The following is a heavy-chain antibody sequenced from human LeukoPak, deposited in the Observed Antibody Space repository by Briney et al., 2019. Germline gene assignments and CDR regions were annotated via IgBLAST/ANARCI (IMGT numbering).Heavy chain of an antibody. CDR3: AKDGTGAYFDY. Sequence: GGSLRLSCAASGFTFSSYGMHWVRQAPGKGLEWVAVIWYDGSNKYYADSVKGRFTISRDNSKNTLYLQMNSLRAEDTAVCYCAKDGTGAYFDYWGQGTLVTVSS. CDR1: GFTFSSYG. V-gene: IGHV3-33*06. CDR2: IWYDGSNK. J-gene: IGHJ4*02. D-gene: IGHD7-27*01.